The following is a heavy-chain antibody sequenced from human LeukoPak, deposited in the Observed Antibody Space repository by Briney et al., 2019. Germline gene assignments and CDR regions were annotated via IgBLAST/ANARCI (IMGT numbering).Heavy chain of an antibody. CDR3: ARQSYSYDSRGYYYCFDF. CDR2: IFYSGST. Sequence: SQTLSLTCTVSGGSISSGGYYWSWIRQPPGKGLEWIGNIFYSGSTYYNPSLKSRVTISVDTSKNQFSLKMRSVTAADTAVYFCARQSYSYDSRGYYYCFDFWGLGTLVTVSS. J-gene: IGHJ4*02. V-gene: IGHV4-39*01. D-gene: IGHD3-22*01. CDR1: GGSISSGGYY.